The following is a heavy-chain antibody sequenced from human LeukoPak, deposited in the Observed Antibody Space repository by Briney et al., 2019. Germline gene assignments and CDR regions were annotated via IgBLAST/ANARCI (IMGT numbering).Heavy chain of an antibody. V-gene: IGHV4-38-2*02. CDR3: ARQRRGAPGSFNYSGSYKPRAYFDY. CDR1: GYSISNGYY. D-gene: IGHD1-26*01. J-gene: IGHJ4*02. CDR2: IYHSGST. Sequence: PSETLSLTCTVSGYSISNGYYWGWIRQPPGKGLEWIGTIYHSGSTYYNPSLKSRVTISVDTSKNQFSLKLSSVTAADTAVYYCARQRRGAPGSFNYSGSYKPRAYFDYWGQGTLVTVSS.